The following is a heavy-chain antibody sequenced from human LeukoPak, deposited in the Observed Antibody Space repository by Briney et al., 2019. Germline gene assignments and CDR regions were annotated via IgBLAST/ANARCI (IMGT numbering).Heavy chain of an antibody. Sequence: ESGGSLRLSCAASGFTFSSYGMHWVRQAPGKGLEWVAFIRYDGSNKYYADSVKGRFTISRDNSKNTLYLQMNSLRAEDTAVYYCARDLSGVTGYTYGRGIDYWGQGTLVTVSS. D-gene: IGHD5-18*01. CDR2: IRYDGSNK. V-gene: IGHV3-30*02. CDR1: GFTFSSYG. CDR3: ARDLSGVTGYTYGRGIDY. J-gene: IGHJ4*02.